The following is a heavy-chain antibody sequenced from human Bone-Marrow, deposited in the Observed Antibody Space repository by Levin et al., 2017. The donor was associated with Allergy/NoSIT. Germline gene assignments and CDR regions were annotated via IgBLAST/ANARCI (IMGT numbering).Heavy chain of an antibody. CDR1: GNTFNIYA. CDR2: FNPNTRNP. Sequence: GASVKVSCKASGNTFNIYAMNWVRQAPGQGLEWMGYFNPNTRNPTYGQAFSGRFVFSFDTSVSTAYLQITSLRGEDTGLYFCAVGTAATGVIDYWGQGTLVTVSS. J-gene: IGHJ4*02. CDR3: AVGTAATGVIDY. V-gene: IGHV7-4-1*02. D-gene: IGHD2-15*01.